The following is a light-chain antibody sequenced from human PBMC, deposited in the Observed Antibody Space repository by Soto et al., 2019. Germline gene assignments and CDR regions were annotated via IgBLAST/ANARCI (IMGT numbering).Light chain of an antibody. Sequence: QSALTQPASVSGSPGQSITISCTGTSSDVGSYNLVSWYQQHPGKAPKLMIYEGSKRPSGVSNRFSGSKSGNTASLTISGLQAEDEADYYCCSYAGSSTFYDFGTGT. CDR1: SSDVGSYNL. V-gene: IGLV2-23*01. J-gene: IGLJ1*01. CDR3: CSYAGSSTFYD. CDR2: EGS.